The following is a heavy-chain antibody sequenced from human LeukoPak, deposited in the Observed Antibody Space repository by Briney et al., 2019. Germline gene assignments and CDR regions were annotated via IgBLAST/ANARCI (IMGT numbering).Heavy chain of an antibody. D-gene: IGHD3-10*01. V-gene: IGHV4-39*01. Sequence: PSETLSLTCTVSGGSISSSSYYWGWIRQPPGKGLEWIGSIYYSGSTYYNPSLKSRVTISVDTSKNQFSLKLSSVTAADTAVYYCARGQNYGSGSYRNYYYYYYGMDVWGQGTTVTVSS. J-gene: IGHJ6*02. CDR1: GGSISSSSYY. CDR2: IYYSGST. CDR3: ARGQNYGSGSYRNYYYYYYGMDV.